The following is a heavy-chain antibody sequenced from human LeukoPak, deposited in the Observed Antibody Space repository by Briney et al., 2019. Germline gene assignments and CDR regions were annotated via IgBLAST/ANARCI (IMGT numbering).Heavy chain of an antibody. Sequence: GGSLRLSCAASGFTFSSYAMSWVRQAPGKGLEWVSSISGTGDSTYYADSVKGRFTISGDNSKNTLYLQMNTLRAEDTAVYYYAKNRGLFSGSYRYDAFDIRGQGTMVTVSS. CDR3: AKNRGLFSGSYRYDAFDI. D-gene: IGHD1-26*01. CDR1: GFTFSSYA. J-gene: IGHJ3*02. CDR2: ISGTGDST. V-gene: IGHV3-23*01.